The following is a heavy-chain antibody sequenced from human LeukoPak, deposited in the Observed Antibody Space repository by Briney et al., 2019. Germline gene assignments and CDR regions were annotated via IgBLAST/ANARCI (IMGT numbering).Heavy chain of an antibody. CDR1: GGSISSGGYS. D-gene: IGHD3-10*01. J-gene: IGHJ4*02. CDR3: ARDLWALRGWYFDY. V-gene: IGHV4-31*03. Sequence: PSETLSLTCTVSGGSISSGGYSWSWIRQHPGKGLEWIGYIYYSGSTYYNPSLKSRVTISVDTSKNQFSLKLSSVTAADTAVYYCARDLWALRGWYFDYWGQGTLVTVSS. CDR2: IYYSGST.